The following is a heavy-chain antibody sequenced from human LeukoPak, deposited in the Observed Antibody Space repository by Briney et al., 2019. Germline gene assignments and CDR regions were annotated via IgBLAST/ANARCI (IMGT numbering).Heavy chain of an antibody. CDR2: ISFDGNNK. Sequence: GESLKISCAASGFTFSNYAMHWVRQAPGKGLEWLAVISFDGNNKYYADSVKGRFTISRDNSKNTLYLQMNSLRGEDAAVYYCASTSRGVIDYWGRGTLVTVSS. V-gene: IGHV3-30-3*01. D-gene: IGHD3-10*01. CDR3: ASTSRGVIDY. J-gene: IGHJ4*02. CDR1: GFTFSNYA.